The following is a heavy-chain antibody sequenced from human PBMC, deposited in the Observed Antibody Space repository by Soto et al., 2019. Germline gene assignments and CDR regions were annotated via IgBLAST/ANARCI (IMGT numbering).Heavy chain of an antibody. D-gene: IGHD6-6*01. J-gene: IGHJ6*02. CDR3: AKDGQLVPHYGMDV. V-gene: IGHV1-69*13. CDR1: GGTFSSYA. Sequence: SVKVSCKASGGTFSSYAISWVRQAPGQGLEWMGGIIPIFGTANYAQKFQGRVTITADESTSTAYMELSSLRAEDTAVYYCAKDGQLVPHYGMDVWGQGTTVIVSS. CDR2: IIPIFGTA.